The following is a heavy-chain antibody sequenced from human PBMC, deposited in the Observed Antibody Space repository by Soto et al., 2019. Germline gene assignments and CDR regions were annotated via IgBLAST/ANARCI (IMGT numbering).Heavy chain of an antibody. CDR3: ASYCRDSHCSSTIPFDP. J-gene: IGHJ5*02. CDR1: GYSYGAYW. CDR2: ILPGDSAT. D-gene: IGHD2-2*01. Sequence: PGQSLKISSQGLGYSYGAYWIGWVLQMTGKRLEWMGIILPGDSATRYRPSFQGQATISVDKSINTAYLQWSSLKSSDTAVYYCASYCRDSHCSSTIPFDPWGQGTLVTVSS. V-gene: IGHV5-51*01.